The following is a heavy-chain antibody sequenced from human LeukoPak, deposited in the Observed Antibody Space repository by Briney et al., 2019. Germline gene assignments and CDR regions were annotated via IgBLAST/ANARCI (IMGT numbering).Heavy chain of an antibody. J-gene: IGHJ4*02. CDR1: GGSISTYY. CDR3: ARDLGTGSYYSFEF. CDR2: IYYTGST. V-gene: IGHV4-59*01. Sequence: PSETLSLTCSVSGGSISTYYWSWIRQPPEKGLEWIGYIYYTGSTNYNPSLKSRITMSVDMSKNQFSLKLSSVTAADTAVYYCARDLGTGSYYSFEFWGQGTLVTVSS. D-gene: IGHD1-26*01.